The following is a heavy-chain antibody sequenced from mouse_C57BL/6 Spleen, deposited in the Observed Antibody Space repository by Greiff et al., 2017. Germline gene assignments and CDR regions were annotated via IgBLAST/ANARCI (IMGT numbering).Heavy chain of an antibody. D-gene: IGHD3-2*02. Sequence: EVHLVESGGDLVKPGGSLKLSCAASGFTFSSYGMSWVRQTPDKRLEWVATISSGGSYTYYPDSVKGRFTISRDNAKNTLYLQMSSLKSENTAMYYCARLTAQATAFDYWGQGTTLTVAS. CDR2: ISSGGSYT. J-gene: IGHJ2*01. V-gene: IGHV5-6*01. CDR1: GFTFSSYG. CDR3: ARLTAQATAFDY.